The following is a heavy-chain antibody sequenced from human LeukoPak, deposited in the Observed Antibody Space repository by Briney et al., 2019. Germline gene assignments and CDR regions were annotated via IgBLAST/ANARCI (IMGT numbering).Heavy chain of an antibody. Sequence: PSETLSLTCTVSGGSISSSSYYWGWIRQPPAKGLEWIGSIYYSGSTYYNPSLKSRITISVDMSKNQFSLKLSSVTAADTALYYCARHSGLRSPFDPWGQGTLVTVIS. CDR1: GGSISSSSYY. CDR3: ARHSGLRSPFDP. J-gene: IGHJ5*02. V-gene: IGHV4-39*01. CDR2: IYYSGST. D-gene: IGHD3-3*01.